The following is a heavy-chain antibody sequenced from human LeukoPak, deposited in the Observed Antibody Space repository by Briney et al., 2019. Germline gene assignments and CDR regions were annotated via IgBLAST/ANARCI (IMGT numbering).Heavy chain of an antibody. CDR1: GYSFSYFG. Sequence: ASVKVSCKASGYSFSYFGINWVRQAPGQGLEWMGWISGYNGNTNYAQKSEGRLTLTTDTATSTVYMELRNLRSDDTAVYYCAKGLDAAAGLANFDYWGQGTLVTVSS. CDR3: AKGLDAAAGLANFDY. V-gene: IGHV1-18*01. D-gene: IGHD6-25*01. J-gene: IGHJ4*02. CDR2: ISGYNGNT.